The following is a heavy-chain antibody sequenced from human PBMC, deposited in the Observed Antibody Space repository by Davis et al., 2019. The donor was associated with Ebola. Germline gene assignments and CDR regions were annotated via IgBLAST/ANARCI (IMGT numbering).Heavy chain of an antibody. Sequence: GESLKISCKGSGYSFTSHWIGWVRQMPGKGLEWMGIIYPGDSDTRYSPSFQGQVTISADKSISTAYLQWSSLKASDTAMYYCARRPLGYCSGGSCYSVPYYFDYWGQGTLVTVSS. CDR1: GYSFTSHW. J-gene: IGHJ4*02. D-gene: IGHD2-15*01. CDR2: IYPGDSDT. CDR3: ARRPLGYCSGGSCYSVPYYFDY. V-gene: IGHV5-51*01.